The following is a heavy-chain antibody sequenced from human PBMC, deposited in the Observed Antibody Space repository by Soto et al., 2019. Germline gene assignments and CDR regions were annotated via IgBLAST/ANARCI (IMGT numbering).Heavy chain of an antibody. J-gene: IGHJ4*02. Sequence: ASVKVSCKVSGYTLTELSMHWVRQAPGKGLEWMGGFDPEDGETIYAQKFQGRVTMTEDTSTDTAYMELSSLRSEDTAVYYCATATFGTYYYDSSGYMVYFDYWGQGTLVTVSS. CDR2: FDPEDGET. V-gene: IGHV1-24*01. CDR1: GYTLTELS. CDR3: ATATFGTYYYDSSGYMVYFDY. D-gene: IGHD3-22*01.